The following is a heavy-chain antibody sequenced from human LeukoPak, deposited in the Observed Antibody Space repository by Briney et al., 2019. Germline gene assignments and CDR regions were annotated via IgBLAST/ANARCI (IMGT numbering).Heavy chain of an antibody. CDR3: TRPSYAMASNY. CDR2: IRSKANGYAT. CDR1: GFTFSGSA. V-gene: IGHV3-73*01. Sequence: PGGSLRLSCAASGFTFSGSAMHWVRQASGKGLEWVGRIRSKANGYATAYAASVKGRFTISRDDSKNTAYLQMNSLKTEDTAVYYCTRPSYAMASNYWGQGTLVTVSS. D-gene: IGHD2-8*01. J-gene: IGHJ4*02.